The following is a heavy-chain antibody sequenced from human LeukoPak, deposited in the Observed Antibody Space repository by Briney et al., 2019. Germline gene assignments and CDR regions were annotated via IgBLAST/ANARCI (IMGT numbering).Heavy chain of an antibody. Sequence: SETLSLTCTVSGGSISSYYWSWIRQPPGKGLEWIGSIYYSGSTYYNPSLKSRVTISVDTSKNQFSLKLSSVTAADTAVYYCARRDYYDSRDSLNWFDPWGQGTLVTVSS. J-gene: IGHJ5*02. CDR1: GGSISSYY. V-gene: IGHV4-59*12. D-gene: IGHD3-22*01. CDR2: IYYSGST. CDR3: ARRDYYDSRDSLNWFDP.